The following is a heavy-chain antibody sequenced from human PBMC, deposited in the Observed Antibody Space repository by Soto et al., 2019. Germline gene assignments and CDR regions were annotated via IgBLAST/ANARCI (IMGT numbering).Heavy chain of an antibody. CDR1: GYTFISYS. Sequence: PGESLKISCKGSGYTFISYSIGWVRQMPGKGLEWMGIIYASDSDTRYSPSFQGQVTISVDKSISTAYLQWSSLKASDTAIYYCASAVKYSYGYYWGQGTLVTVSS. CDR3: ASAVKYSYGYY. V-gene: IGHV5-51*01. D-gene: IGHD5-18*01. J-gene: IGHJ4*02. CDR2: IYASDSDT.